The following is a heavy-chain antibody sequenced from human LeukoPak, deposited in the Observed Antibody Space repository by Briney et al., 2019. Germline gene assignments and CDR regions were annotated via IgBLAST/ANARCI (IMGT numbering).Heavy chain of an antibody. V-gene: IGHV3-30*02. Sequence: PGGSLRLSCAASGFTFSSYGMHWVRQAPGKGLEWVAFIRYDGSNKYYADSVKGRFTISRDNAKNSLYLQMNSLRAEDTAVYYCARGHVLLWFGELFWGQGTLVTVSS. CDR3: ARGHVLLWFGELF. D-gene: IGHD3-10*01. CDR1: GFTFSSYG. CDR2: IRYDGSNK. J-gene: IGHJ4*02.